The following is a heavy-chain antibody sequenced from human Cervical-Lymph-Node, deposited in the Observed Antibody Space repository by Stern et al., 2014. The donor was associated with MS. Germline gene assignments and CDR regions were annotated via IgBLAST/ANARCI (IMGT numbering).Heavy chain of an antibody. CDR3: ARDKGMFFL. J-gene: IGHJ4*01. D-gene: IGHD2/OR15-2a*01. CDR2: IYYSGST. CDR1: GGSITNYY. V-gene: IGHV4-59*01. Sequence: VPLQESGPGLVKPSETLSLTCTVSGGSITNYYWSWIGQPPGKGLEWIGYIYYSGSTKYNPSLKSRVTISVDTSKNQLSLKLSSVTAADTAVYYCARDKGMFFLWGQGTLVTVSS.